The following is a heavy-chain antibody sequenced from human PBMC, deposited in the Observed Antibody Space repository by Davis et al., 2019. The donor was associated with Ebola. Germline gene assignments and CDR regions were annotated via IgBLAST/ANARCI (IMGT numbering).Heavy chain of an antibody. V-gene: IGHV4-59*01. CDR3: ARTPQYNHYGSYFDC. CDR2: IYYSGTT. J-gene: IGHJ4*02. Sequence: SETLSLTCTVSGDSMSGFYWSWVRQFPGKGLEWIAKIYYSGTTNYNHSLRSRVTISGDTSKNQFTLKLTSVTAADTAMYYCARTPQYNHYGSYFDCWGQGTLVTVSS. D-gene: IGHD4-17*01. CDR1: GDSMSGFY.